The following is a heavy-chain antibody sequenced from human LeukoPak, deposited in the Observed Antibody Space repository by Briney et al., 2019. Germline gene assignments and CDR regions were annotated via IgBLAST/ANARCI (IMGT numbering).Heavy chain of an antibody. CDR2: IIPIFGTA. D-gene: IGHD4-11*01. J-gene: IGHJ4*02. V-gene: IGHV1-69*13. CDR3: AREGLQYRNFDY. Sequence: SVKVSCKASGGTFSSYAISWVRQAPGQGLEWMGGIIPIFGTANYAQKFQGRVTITADESTSTAYMELSSLRSEDTAVYYCAREGLQYRNFDYWGQGTLVTVSS. CDR1: GGTFSSYA.